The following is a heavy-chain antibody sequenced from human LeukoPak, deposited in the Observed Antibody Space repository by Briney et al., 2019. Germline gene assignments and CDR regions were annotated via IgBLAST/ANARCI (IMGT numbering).Heavy chain of an antibody. Sequence: GGSLRLSCAASGFTFSSYWMSWVRQAPGKGLEWVANIKQDGSEKYYVDSVKGRFTISRGNAKNSLYLQMNSLRAEDTAVYYCARAESTYYDFWSGYSSHYYYGMDVWGQGTTVTVSS. CDR3: ARAESTYYDFWSGYSSHYYYGMDV. D-gene: IGHD3-3*01. CDR2: IKQDGSEK. CDR1: GFTFSSYW. V-gene: IGHV3-7*01. J-gene: IGHJ6*02.